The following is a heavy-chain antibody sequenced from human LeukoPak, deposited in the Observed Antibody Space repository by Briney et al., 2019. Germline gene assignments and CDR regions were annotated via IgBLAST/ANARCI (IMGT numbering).Heavy chain of an antibody. Sequence: PSETLSLTCTVSGGSISSYYWSWIRQPPGKGLEWIGYIYYSGSTNYNPSLKSRVTISVDTSKNQFSLKLSSATAADTAVYYCARDLSSGWYSRYNWFDPWGQGTLVTVSS. CDR1: GGSISSYY. CDR3: ARDLSSGWYSRYNWFDP. D-gene: IGHD6-19*01. J-gene: IGHJ5*02. V-gene: IGHV4-59*01. CDR2: IYYSGST.